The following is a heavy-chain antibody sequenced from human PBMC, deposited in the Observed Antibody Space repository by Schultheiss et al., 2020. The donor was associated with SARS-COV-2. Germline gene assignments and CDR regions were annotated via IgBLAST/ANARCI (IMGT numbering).Heavy chain of an antibody. J-gene: IGHJ5*02. Sequence: SETLSLTCAVSGGSISSSNWWSWVRQPPGKGPEWIGYIYYSGSTNYNPSLKSRVTISVDTSKNQFSLKLSSVTAADTAVYYCARWGRITIFGVVISNNWFDPWGQGTLVTVSS. V-gene: IGHV4-4*02. CDR2: IYYSGST. CDR1: GGSISSSNW. CDR3: ARWGRITIFGVVISNNWFDP. D-gene: IGHD3-3*01.